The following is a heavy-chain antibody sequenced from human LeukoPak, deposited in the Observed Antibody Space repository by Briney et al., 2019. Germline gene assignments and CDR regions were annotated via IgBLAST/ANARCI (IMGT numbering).Heavy chain of an antibody. CDR1: GYSISSGYY. CDR3: ARVSSGWYEFYYYYYMDV. CDR2: IYHSGST. Sequence: SETLSLTCTVSGYSISSGYYWGWIRQPPGQGLEWIGSIYHSGSTYYSPSLKSRVTISVDTSKNQFSLKLSSVTAADTAVYYCARVSSGWYEFYYYYYMDVWGKGTTVTVSS. D-gene: IGHD6-19*01. J-gene: IGHJ6*03. V-gene: IGHV4-38-2*02.